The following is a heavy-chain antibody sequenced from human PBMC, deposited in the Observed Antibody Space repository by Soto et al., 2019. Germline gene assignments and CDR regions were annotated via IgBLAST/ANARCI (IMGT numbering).Heavy chain of an antibody. D-gene: IGHD2-2*01. J-gene: IGHJ3*02. CDR1: GYSFTSYW. Sequence: HGESLKISCKGSGYSFTSYWIGWVRQMPGKGLEWMGIIYPGDSDTRYSPSFQGQVTISADKSISTAYLQWSSLKASDTAMYYCARTLYTEYKDIVVVPAADDAFDIWGQGTMVTVSS. CDR2: IYPGDSDT. V-gene: IGHV5-51*01. CDR3: ARTLYTEYKDIVVVPAADDAFDI.